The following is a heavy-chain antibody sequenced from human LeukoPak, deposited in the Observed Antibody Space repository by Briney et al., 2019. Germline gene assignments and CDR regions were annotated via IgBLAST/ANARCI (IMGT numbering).Heavy chain of an antibody. V-gene: IGHV3-43*02. CDR2: ISGDGGST. J-gene: IGHJ4*02. Sequence: PGGFLRLSCAASGFTFDDYAMYWVRQAPGKGLEWVSFISGDGGSTYYVDSVKGRFTISRDNSKNSLYLQMNSLRSEDTALYYCAKDISYDFWSGQLPPALDYWGQGTLVTVSS. D-gene: IGHD3-3*01. CDR1: GFTFDDYA. CDR3: AKDISYDFWSGQLPPALDY.